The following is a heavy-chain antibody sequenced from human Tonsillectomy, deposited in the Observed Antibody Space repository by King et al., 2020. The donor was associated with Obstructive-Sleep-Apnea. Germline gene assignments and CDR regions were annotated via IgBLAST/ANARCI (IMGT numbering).Heavy chain of an antibody. D-gene: IGHD6-25*01. CDR1: GFTFSNFA. V-gene: IGHV3-30*18. CDR2: ISHDENTK. J-gene: IGHJ4*02. CDR3: AKDHGYSGAQYYFDF. Sequence: VQLVESGGGVVQPGRSLRLSCAASGFTFSNFAMHWVRQAPGKGLEWVAVISHDENTKSYADSVRGRFTISRDSSNNTLFLQMNSLRAEDTAVYYCAKDHGYSGAQYYFDFWGQGTLVTVSS.